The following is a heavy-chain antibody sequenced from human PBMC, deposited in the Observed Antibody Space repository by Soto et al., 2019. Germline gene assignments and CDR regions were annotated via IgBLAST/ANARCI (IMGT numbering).Heavy chain of an antibody. CDR3: ARAYSSSWYVTFDY. CDR1: GYTFTGYY. D-gene: IGHD6-13*01. J-gene: IGHJ4*02. CDR2: INPNSGGT. Sequence: ASVKVSCKASGYTFTGYYMHWVRQAPGQGLEWMGWINPNSGGTNYAQKFQGRVTMTRDTSISTAYMELSRLRSDDTAVYYCARAYSSSWYVTFDYWGQGTLVTVSS. V-gene: IGHV1-2*02.